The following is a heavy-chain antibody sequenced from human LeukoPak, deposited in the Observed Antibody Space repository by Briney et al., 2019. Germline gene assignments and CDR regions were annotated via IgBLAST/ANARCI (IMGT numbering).Heavy chain of an antibody. CDR2: INNSGGNT. J-gene: IGHJ5*02. Sequence: GGSLRLSCAASGFTISNYAMSWVRQAPGKGLEWVSTINNSGGNTHYADSVKGRFTISRDNSKNTLYLQMNSLRAEDTAVYSCAKLKQWTWFDPWGQGTLVTVSS. V-gene: IGHV3-23*01. CDR3: AKLKQWTWFDP. D-gene: IGHD2-8*01. CDR1: GFTISNYA.